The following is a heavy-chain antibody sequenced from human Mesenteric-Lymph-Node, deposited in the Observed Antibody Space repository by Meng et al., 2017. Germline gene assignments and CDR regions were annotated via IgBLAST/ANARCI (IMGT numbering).Heavy chain of an antibody. Sequence: QEQLQHSGPGLVKPSQTPSPPCAISGDSVSSNSAAWNWIRQSPSRGLEWLGRTYFRSKWYNDYAVSVTGRITINPDTSKNQFSLHLNSMTPEDTAVYYCARGINGGCGDWGQGTLVTVSS. CDR2: TYFRSKWYN. J-gene: IGHJ4*02. V-gene: IGHV6-1*01. CDR3: ARGINGGCGD. D-gene: IGHD4-23*01. CDR1: GDSVSSNSAA.